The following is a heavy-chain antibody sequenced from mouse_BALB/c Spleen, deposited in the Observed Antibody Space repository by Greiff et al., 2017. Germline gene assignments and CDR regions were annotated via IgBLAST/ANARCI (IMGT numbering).Heavy chain of an antibody. CDR1: GFTFSDYY. CDR3: ARGGV. CDR2: ISDGGSYT. J-gene: IGHJ1*01. V-gene: IGHV5-4*02. Sequence: EVMLVASGGGLVKPGGSLKLSCAASGFTFSDYYMYWVRQTPEKRLEWVATISDGGSYTYSPDSVKGRFTISRDNAKNNLYLQMSSLKSEDTAMYYCARGGVWGAGTTVTVSS.